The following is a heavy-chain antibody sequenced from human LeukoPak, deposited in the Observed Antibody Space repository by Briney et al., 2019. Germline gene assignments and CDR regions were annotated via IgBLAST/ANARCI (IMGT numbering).Heavy chain of an antibody. CDR3: ARGGNYGDYESWFDP. V-gene: IGHV4-30-2*01. Sequence: PSQTLSLTCAVSGGSISSGGYSWSWIRQPPGKGLEWIGYIYHSGSTYYNPSLKSRVTISVDRSKNQFSLKLSSVTAADTVVYYCARGGNYGDYESWFDPWGQGTLVTVSS. D-gene: IGHD4-17*01. CDR2: IYHSGST. CDR1: GGSISSGGYS. J-gene: IGHJ5*02.